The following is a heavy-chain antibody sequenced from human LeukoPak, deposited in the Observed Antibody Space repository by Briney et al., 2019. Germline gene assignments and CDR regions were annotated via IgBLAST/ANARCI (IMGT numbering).Heavy chain of an antibody. CDR3: ARSLSHIDAGNFDY. D-gene: IGHD6-13*01. CDR2: ISAYSGNT. CDR1: GYTFTIYG. J-gene: IGHJ4*02. V-gene: IGHV1-18*01. Sequence: GASVTVSCKASGYTFTIYGISWVRQAPGQGLEWMGWISAYSGNTNYAQKLQGRVTMTTDTSTSTAYMELRSLRSDDTAVYYCARSLSHIDAGNFDYWGQGTLVTVSS.